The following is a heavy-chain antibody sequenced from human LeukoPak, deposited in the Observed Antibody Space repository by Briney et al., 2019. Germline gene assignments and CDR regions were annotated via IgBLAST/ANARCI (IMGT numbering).Heavy chain of an antibody. D-gene: IGHD2/OR15-2a*01. V-gene: IGHV3-74*03. CDR1: GFAFIRYL. CDR2: IQTDEKDT. Sequence: PGSSLRLSCAASGFAFIRYLMHWVRHAPGKGLVWVSRIQTDEKDTTYAHSVKGRFTISRVNPKNTLYLQMDSLRVDEETAVYYCVKAAGNTYAMDVWGKGTTVSVSS. CDR3: VKAAGNTYAMDV. J-gene: IGHJ6*03.